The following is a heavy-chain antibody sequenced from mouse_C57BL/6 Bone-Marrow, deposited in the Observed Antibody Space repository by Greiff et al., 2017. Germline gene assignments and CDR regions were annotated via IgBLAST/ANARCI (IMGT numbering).Heavy chain of an antibody. D-gene: IGHD1-1*01. CDR2: IRNKANGYTT. CDR3: AREAYYYGSSSYWYFDV. J-gene: IGHJ1*03. V-gene: IGHV7-3*01. Sequence: EVQGVESGGGLVQPGGSLSLSCAASGFTFTDYYMSWVRQPPGKALEWLGFIRNKANGYTTEYSASVKGRFTISRDNSQSILYLQMNALRAEDSATYYCAREAYYYGSSSYWYFDVWGTGTTVTVSS. CDR1: GFTFTDYY.